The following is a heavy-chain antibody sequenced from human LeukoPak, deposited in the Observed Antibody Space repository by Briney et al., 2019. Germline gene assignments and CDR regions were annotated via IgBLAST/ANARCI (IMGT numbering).Heavy chain of an antibody. J-gene: IGHJ4*02. CDR3: ARDKGGTVTTVYFDY. CDR1: GGSISSGSYY. V-gene: IGHV4-61*02. Sequence: PSETLSLTCTVSGGSISSGSYYWSWIRQPAGKGLEWIGRIYTSGSTNYDPSLMSRVTISVDTSKNQLSLKLSSVTAADTAVYYCARDKGGTVTTVYFDYWGQGTLVTVSS. D-gene: IGHD4-17*01. CDR2: IYTSGST.